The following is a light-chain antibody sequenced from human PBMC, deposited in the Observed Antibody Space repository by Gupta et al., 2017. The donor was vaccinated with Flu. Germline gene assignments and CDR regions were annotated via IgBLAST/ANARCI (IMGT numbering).Light chain of an antibody. CDR3: QAWDSSTGV. V-gene: IGLV3-1*01. Sequence: SYELTQPPSVSVFPGQPARITCSGGIWGDKYACWHQQKPGQSPVLVIYKDSKRPTGIPERFSGSTTRNTATLTISGTQAMDEADYYCQAWDSSTGVFGTGTKVTVL. J-gene: IGLJ1*01. CDR2: KDS. CDR1: IWGDKY.